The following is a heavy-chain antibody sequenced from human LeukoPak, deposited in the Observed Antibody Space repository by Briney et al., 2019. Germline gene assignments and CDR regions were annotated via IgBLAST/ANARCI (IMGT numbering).Heavy chain of an antibody. CDR2: IKEDGSVR. J-gene: IGHJ4*02. V-gene: IGHV3-7*01. CDR3: ARDPGYSSFDY. CDR1: GFTFGRYW. Sequence: GGSLRPSCGPSGFTFGRYWMTWVPPTPAKGRECVANIKEDGSVRNYVDSVQGQFTISRDNAKNSLYLHMNSLRAEDTAVYYCARDPGYSSFDYWGQGTLVTVSS. D-gene: IGHD6-13*01.